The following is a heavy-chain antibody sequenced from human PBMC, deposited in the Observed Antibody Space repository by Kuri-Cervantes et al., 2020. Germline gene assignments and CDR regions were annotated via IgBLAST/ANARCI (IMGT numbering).Heavy chain of an antibody. V-gene: IGHV4-59*01. J-gene: IGHJ3*02. D-gene: IGHD4-11*01. CDR2: LYYAGNT. Sequence: SETLSLTCTVSGGSISSYYWTWIRQSPGKGLEWLGYLYYAGNTNYNPSLRGRVTMSLDSSKNQFSLRMTSVTAADAGIYYCAREQSAFDIWGRGTMVTVSS. CDR1: GGSISSYY. CDR3: AREQSAFDI.